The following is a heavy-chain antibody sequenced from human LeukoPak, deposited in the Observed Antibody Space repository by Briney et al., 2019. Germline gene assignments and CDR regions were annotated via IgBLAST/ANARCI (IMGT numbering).Heavy chain of an antibody. J-gene: IGHJ6*03. CDR3: ARGLAAAANYYYYMDV. V-gene: IGHV3-21*01. CDR2: ISSSSSYI. CDR1: GFTFSSYS. Sequence: GGSLRLSCAASGFTFSSYSMIWVRQAPGKGLEWVSSISSSSSYIYYADSVKGRFTISRDNAKNSLYLQMNSLRAEDTAVYYCARGLAAAANYYYYMDVWGKGTTVTISS. D-gene: IGHD6-13*01.